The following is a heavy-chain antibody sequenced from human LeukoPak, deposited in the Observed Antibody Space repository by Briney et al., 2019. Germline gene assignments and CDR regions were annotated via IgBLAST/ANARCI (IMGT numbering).Heavy chain of an antibody. Sequence: PGGSLRLSCAASGFTFSSYVMHWVRQAPGKGLEWVAIISYDGSNEYYADSVKGRFTISRDNSKNTLYLQMNSLRAEDTAVYYCASRYGDYFDYWGQGTLVTVSS. D-gene: IGHD4-17*01. CDR3: ASRYGDYFDY. CDR2: ISYDGSNE. J-gene: IGHJ4*02. V-gene: IGHV3-30*04. CDR1: GFTFSSYV.